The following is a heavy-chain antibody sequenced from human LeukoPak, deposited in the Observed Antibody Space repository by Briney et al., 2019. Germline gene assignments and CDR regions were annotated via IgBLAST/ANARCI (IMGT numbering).Heavy chain of an antibody. V-gene: IGHV3-49*03. CDR2: IRSKAYGETA. CDR3: TRDRGAYNLYDY. CDR1: GFTFGDYA. Sequence: GGSLRLSCTASGFTFGDYAMSWIRQAPGKGREWVGFIRSKAYGETADYAASVKGRFTISRDDSKAIAYLQMNSLKTENTAVYHCTRDRGAYNLYDYWGQGTLVTVSS. J-gene: IGHJ4*02. D-gene: IGHD1-1*01.